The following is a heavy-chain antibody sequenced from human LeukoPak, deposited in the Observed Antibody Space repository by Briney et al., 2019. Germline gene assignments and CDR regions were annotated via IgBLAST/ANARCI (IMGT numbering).Heavy chain of an antibody. CDR2: TWYDGSNK. CDR3: ARDHSNTWYGVDY. J-gene: IGHJ4*02. V-gene: IGHV3-33*01. D-gene: IGHD6-13*01. CDR1: GFTFSSYG. Sequence: PGRSLRLSCAASGFTFSSYGMHWVRQAPGKGLEWVAVTWYDGSNKYYVDSVKGRFTISRDNSKNTLYLQMNSLRAEDTAVYYCARDHSNTWYGVDYWGQGTLVTVSP.